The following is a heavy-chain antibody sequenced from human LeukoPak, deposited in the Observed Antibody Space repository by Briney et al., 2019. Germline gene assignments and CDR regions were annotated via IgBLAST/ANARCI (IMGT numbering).Heavy chain of an antibody. J-gene: IGHJ6*03. CDR2: ISSSGSTI. V-gene: IGHV3-11*04. CDR3: ARDPPDSSGWYGSYYYYMDV. D-gene: IGHD6-19*01. Sequence: PGGSLRLSCAASGFTFSDYYMSWIRQAPGKGLEWISYISSSGSTIYYADSVKGRFTISRDNAKNSLYLQMNSLRAEDTAVYYCARDPPDSSGWYGSYYYYMDVWGKGTTVTVSS. CDR1: GFTFSDYY.